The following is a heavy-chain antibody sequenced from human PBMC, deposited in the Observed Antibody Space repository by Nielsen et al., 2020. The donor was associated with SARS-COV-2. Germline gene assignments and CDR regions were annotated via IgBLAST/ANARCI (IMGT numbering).Heavy chain of an antibody. CDR2: ISGSGGST. CDR3: ARTNAFSYYYGMDV. CDR1: GFTFSSYA. J-gene: IGHJ6*02. V-gene: IGHV3-23*01. Sequence: GGSLRLSCAASGFTFSSYAMSWVRQAPGKGLEWVSAISGSGGSTYYADSVKGRFTISKDTSKNQVVLTMTNMDPVDTATYYCARTNAFSYYYGMDVWGQGTTVTVSS.